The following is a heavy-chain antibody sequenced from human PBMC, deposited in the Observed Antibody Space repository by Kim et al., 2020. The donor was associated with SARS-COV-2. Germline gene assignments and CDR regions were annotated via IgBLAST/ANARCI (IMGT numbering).Heavy chain of an antibody. CDR2: ISGDGGST. J-gene: IGHJ6*02. D-gene: IGHD2-8*01. CDR3: AKDMDLGYCTNGVCYSYYYGMDV. Sequence: GGSLRLSCAASGFTFDDYAMHWVRQAPGKGLEWVSLISGDGGSTYYADSVKGRFTISRDNSKNSLYLQMNSLRTEDTALYYCAKDMDLGYCTNGVCYSYYYGMDVWGQGPTVTVSS. CDR1: GFTFDDYA. V-gene: IGHV3-43*02.